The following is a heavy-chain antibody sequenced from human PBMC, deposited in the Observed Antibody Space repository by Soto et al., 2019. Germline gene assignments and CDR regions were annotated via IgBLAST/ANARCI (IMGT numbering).Heavy chain of an antibody. CDR3: ARDPHNIEVVPPADDYDYGMDV. Sequence: ASVKVSCKASGYTFTSYGMHWVRQAPGQRLEWMGWINAGNGKTKYSQKFQGRVTFTRDTSASIGYMEVSSLRSEDTAVYYCARDPHNIEVVPPADDYDYGMDVWG. CDR1: GYTFTSYG. D-gene: IGHD2-2*01. CDR2: INAGNGKT. V-gene: IGHV1-3*01. J-gene: IGHJ6*02.